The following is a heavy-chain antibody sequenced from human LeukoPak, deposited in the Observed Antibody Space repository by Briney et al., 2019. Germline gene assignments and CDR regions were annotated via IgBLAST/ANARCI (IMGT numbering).Heavy chain of an antibody. J-gene: IGHJ4*02. Sequence: GGTLRLSCAASGFTFSSYGMSWVRQAPGKGLEWVSAISGSGGSTYYADSVKGRFTISRDNAKNSLYLQMNSLRAEDTAVYYCASDSTRYYYGSGSYYNTFGYWGQGTLVTVSS. D-gene: IGHD3-10*01. CDR2: ISGSGGST. V-gene: IGHV3-23*01. CDR3: ASDSTRYYYGSGSYYNTFGY. CDR1: GFTFSSYG.